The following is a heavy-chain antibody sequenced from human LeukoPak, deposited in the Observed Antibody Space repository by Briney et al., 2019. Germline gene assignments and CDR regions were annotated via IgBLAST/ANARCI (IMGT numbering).Heavy chain of an antibody. V-gene: IGHV3-7*03. J-gene: IGHJ6*02. CDR2: IKDDGGQK. D-gene: IGHD1-1*01. Sequence: HPGGSLRLSCAASGFIQRVYWMSWVRQAPGKGRVGVANIKDDGGQKNYEDSVKGRFTISRDNAKNSLYLQMNSLRAEDTAVYYCARDVGNWNYHYGMDVWGQGTTVTVSS. CDR3: ARDVGNWNYHYGMDV. CDR1: GFIQRVYW.